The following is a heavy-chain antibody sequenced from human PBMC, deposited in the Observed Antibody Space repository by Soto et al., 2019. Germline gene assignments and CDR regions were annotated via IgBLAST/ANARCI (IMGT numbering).Heavy chain of an antibody. CDR3: ARTATVTTFYYGTDV. V-gene: IGHV5-10-1*01. J-gene: IGHJ6*02. CDR1: GYSFTSYW. CDR2: IDPSDSYT. Sequence: GESLKISCKGAGYSFTSYWISWVRQMPGKGLEWMGRIDPSDSYTNYSPSFQGHVTISADKSISTAYLQWSSLKASDTAMYYCARTATVTTFYYGTDVWGQGTTVTVSS. D-gene: IGHD4-4*01.